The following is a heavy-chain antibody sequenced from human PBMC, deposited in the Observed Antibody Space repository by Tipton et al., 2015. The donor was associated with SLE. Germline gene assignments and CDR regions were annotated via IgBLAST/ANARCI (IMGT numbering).Heavy chain of an antibody. D-gene: IGHD2/OR15-2a*01. CDR3: ACAYF. V-gene: IGHV3-7*01. J-gene: IGHJ4*02. CDR1: GFTFSSQW. CDR2: IKEDGSEK. Sequence: SLRLSCATSGFTFSSQWMSWVRQAPGMGLEWVANIKEDGSEKHYVDSVKGRFTISRDNAKNSLYLQMNSLRVEDTAIYYCACAYFWGQGSLVTVSS.